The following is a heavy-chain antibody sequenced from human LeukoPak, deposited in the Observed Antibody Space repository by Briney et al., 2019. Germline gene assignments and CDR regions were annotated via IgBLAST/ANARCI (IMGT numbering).Heavy chain of an antibody. CDR2: ISPYRGDT. J-gene: IGHJ6*02. CDR1: GYTFNSYG. V-gene: IGHV1-18*01. CDR3: ARQVLIVGGRYGMDV. Sequence: ASVKVSCKASGYTFNSYGISWGRQAPGQGLEWMGWISPYRGDTEYAQKIQGRVSMTTDTSTSTAYMELRSLRSDDTAVYYCARQVLIVGGRYGMDVWGQGTTVTVSS. D-gene: IGHD3-22*01.